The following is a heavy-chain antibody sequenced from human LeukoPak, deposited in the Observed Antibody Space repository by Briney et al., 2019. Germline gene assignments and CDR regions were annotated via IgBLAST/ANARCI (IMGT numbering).Heavy chain of an antibody. Sequence: SQTLSLTCTVSGGSISSGGYYWSWVRRHPGKGLEWIGYIYYSGSTYYNPSLKSRVTISVDTSKNQFSLKLSSVTAADTAVYYCARASSSWYPFDPWGQGTLVTVSS. J-gene: IGHJ5*02. CDR3: ARASSSWYPFDP. V-gene: IGHV4-31*03. D-gene: IGHD6-13*01. CDR2: IYYSGST. CDR1: GGSISSGGYY.